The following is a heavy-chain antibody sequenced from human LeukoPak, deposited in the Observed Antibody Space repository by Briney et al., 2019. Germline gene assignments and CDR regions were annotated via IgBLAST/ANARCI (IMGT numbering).Heavy chain of an antibody. CDR3: AGGGRWLAFDY. D-gene: IGHD3-16*01. CDR2: LYHGGTT. V-gene: IGHV4-59*08. J-gene: IGHJ4*02. CDR1: GFSFNKAW. Sequence: GSLRLSCEASGFSFNKAWMSWIRQPPGKGLEWIGSLYHGGTTNYDPSLRSRVTISVDTSESRLSLNLNSVTAADTGIYYCAGGGRWLAFDYWGLGSLVTVSS.